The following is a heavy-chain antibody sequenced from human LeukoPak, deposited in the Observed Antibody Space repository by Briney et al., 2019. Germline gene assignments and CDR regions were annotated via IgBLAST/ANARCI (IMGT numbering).Heavy chain of an antibody. CDR2: INPNSGGT. V-gene: IGHV1-2*02. J-gene: IGHJ3*02. CDR1: GYTFTGYY. D-gene: IGHD2-21*02. CDR3: ARVEATVGFAFDI. Sequence: ASVKVSCKASGYTFTGYYMHWVRQAPGQGLEWMGWINPNSGGTNYAQKFQGRVTMTRDMSISTAYMEVNRLTSDDTAVYYCARVEATVGFAFDIWGQGTMVTVSS.